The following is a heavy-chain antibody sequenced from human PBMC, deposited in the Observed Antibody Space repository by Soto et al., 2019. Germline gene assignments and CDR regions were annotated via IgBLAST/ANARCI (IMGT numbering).Heavy chain of an antibody. D-gene: IGHD6-13*01. CDR2: ISSSSSTI. CDR3: ARDRESGYSSYYYYGMDV. V-gene: IGHV3-48*02. Sequence: GGSLRLSCAASGFTFSSYSMNWVRQAPGKGLEWVSYISSSSSTIYYADSVKGRFTISRDNAKNSLYLQMNSLRDEDTAVYYCARDRESGYSSYYYYGMDVWGQGTTVTVSS. J-gene: IGHJ6*02. CDR1: GFTFSSYS.